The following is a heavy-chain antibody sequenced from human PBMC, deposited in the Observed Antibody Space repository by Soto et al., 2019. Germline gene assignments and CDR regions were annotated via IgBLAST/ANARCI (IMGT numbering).Heavy chain of an antibody. CDR1: GSSISSSSHY. CDR2: IYYSGST. V-gene: IGHV4-39*01. Sequence: PSETLPLTCTVSGSSISSSSHYWGWIRQPPGKGLEWIGSIYYSGSTYYNPSLKSRVTICVDTSKNQFSLKLSSVTAADSAVYYCARQESGYLNWFDTWGEGTLVSVSS. J-gene: IGHJ5*02. CDR3: ARQESGYLNWFDT. D-gene: IGHD3-3*01.